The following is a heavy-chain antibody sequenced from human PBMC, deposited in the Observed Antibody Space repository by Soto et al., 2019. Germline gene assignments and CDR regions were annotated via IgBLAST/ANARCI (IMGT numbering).Heavy chain of an antibody. Sequence: ASVKVSCKASGYTFTSYAMYWVRQAPGQRLEWMGWINAGNGNTKYSQKFQGRVTITRDTSASTAYMELSSLRSEDTAVYYCARAPYYVFWSGYSSGKNWFAPWGRGTLVTVSS. CDR2: INAGNGNT. CDR1: GYTFTSYA. J-gene: IGHJ5*02. V-gene: IGHV1-3*01. D-gene: IGHD3-3*01. CDR3: ARAPYYVFWSGYSSGKNWFAP.